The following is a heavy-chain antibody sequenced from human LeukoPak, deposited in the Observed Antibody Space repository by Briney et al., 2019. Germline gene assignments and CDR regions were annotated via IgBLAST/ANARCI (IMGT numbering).Heavy chain of an antibody. CDR3: ARHSIDYGDYYFDY. CDR1: GGSISRRNYY. CDR2: IYYSGST. J-gene: IGHJ4*02. D-gene: IGHD4-17*01. V-gene: IGHV4-39*01. Sequence: PSETLSLTCTVSGGSISRRNYYWGWIRQPPGKGLEWIGSIYYSGSTYYNSSLKSRVTISVDTSKDQFSLKLCSVTAADTAVYYCARHSIDYGDYYFDYWGQGTLVTVSS.